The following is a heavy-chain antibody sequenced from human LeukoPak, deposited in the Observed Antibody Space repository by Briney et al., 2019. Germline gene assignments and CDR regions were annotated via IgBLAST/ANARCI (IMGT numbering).Heavy chain of an antibody. CDR1: GYSFTDYY. V-gene: IGHV1-2*02. Sequence: VASVRVSCKASGYSFTDYYLHWVRQAPGQGLEWMGWMKPEGGKTGTAQRFQGRVTLTRDTSTSTAYMEVTRLTSDDTAIYYCARDKNPTVFDYWGQGTLVTVSS. J-gene: IGHJ4*01. CDR2: MKPEGGKT. CDR3: ARDKNPTVFDY.